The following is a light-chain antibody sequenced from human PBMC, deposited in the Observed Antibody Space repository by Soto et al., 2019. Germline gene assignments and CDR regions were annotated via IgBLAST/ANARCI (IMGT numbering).Light chain of an antibody. CDR1: QSVSSN. V-gene: IGKV3-15*01. Sequence: EIVRTQSPASLSVSPGERAAVPCRTSQSVSSNLAWYQQKPGQAPRLLIYGASTRATGIPARFSGSGSGTEFTLTISSLQSEDFAVYYCQQYNNWPPITFGQGTRLEIK. CDR2: GAS. J-gene: IGKJ5*01. CDR3: QQYNNWPPIT.